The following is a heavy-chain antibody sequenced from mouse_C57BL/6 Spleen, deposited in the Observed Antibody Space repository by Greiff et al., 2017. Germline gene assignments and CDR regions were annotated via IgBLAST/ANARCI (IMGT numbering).Heavy chain of an antibody. D-gene: IGHD2-2*01. CDR3: ARHAGGYYDAMDY. V-gene: IGHV5-6*01. J-gene: IGHJ4*01. Sequence: EVNVVESGGDLVKPGGSLKLSCAASGFTFSSYGMSWVRQTPDKRLEWVATISSGGIYTYYPDSVKGRFTISRDNAKNTLYRQMSSRKSEDTALYYCARHAGGYYDAMDYWGQGTSVTVSS. CDR2: ISSGGIYT. CDR1: GFTFSSYG.